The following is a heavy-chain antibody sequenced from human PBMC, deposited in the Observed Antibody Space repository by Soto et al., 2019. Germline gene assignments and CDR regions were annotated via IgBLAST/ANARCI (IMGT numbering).Heavy chain of an antibody. CDR3: ARRTYNWNDNWFDP. CDR2: IYYSGST. J-gene: IGHJ5*02. Sequence: SETLSLTCTVSGGSISSSSYYWGWIRQPPGKGLEWIGCIYYSGSTYYNPSLKSRVTISVDTSKNQFSRKLSSVTAADTAVYYCARRTYNWNDNWFDPWGQGTLVTVSS. D-gene: IGHD1-1*01. V-gene: IGHV4-39*01. CDR1: GGSISSSSYY.